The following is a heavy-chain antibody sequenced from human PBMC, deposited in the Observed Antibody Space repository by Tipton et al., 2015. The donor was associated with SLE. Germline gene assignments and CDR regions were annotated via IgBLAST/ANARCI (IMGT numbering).Heavy chain of an antibody. CDR3: ATDVWYYYYGMDV. CDR2: ISYDGSNK. J-gene: IGHJ6*02. CDR1: GFTFINYA. V-gene: IGHV3-30*04. Sequence: SLRLSCAASGFTFINYAMHWVRQAPGKGLEWVAVISYDGSNKYYADSVKGRFTISRDISKNTLYLQMNSLRAEDTAVYYCATDVWYYYYGMDVWGQGTTVTVSS. D-gene: IGHD2-21*01.